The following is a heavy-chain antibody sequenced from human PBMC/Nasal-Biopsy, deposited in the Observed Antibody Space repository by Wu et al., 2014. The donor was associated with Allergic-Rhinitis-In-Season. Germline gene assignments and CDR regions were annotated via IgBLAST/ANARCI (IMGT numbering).Heavy chain of an antibody. CDR3: AKAVTGYWYFDL. Sequence: CAASGFTFSSYAMSWVRQAPGKGLEWVSGISGSGGSTWYADSVKGRFTISKDNPENTMYLQMNSPRAEDTAVYYCAKAVTGYWYFDLWGQGTLVTVSS. J-gene: IGHJ2*01. CDR2: ISGSGGST. CDR1: GFTFSSYA. V-gene: IGHV3-23*01. D-gene: IGHD2-21*02.